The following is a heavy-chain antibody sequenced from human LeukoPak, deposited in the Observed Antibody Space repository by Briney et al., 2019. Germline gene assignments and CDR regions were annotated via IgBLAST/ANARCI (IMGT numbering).Heavy chain of an antibody. Sequence: GGSLRLSCAASGFTFSTYWMTWVRQAPGKGLEWVANIKQDGSEKYYEDSMKGRFTISRDNAKSSLYLQMKSLRAEDTAVYYCVRDVAYDFRNPYRYFQHWGQGTLVTVST. CDR2: IKQDGSEK. J-gene: IGHJ1*01. V-gene: IGHV3-7*01. CDR1: GFTFSTYW. CDR3: VRDVAYDFRNPYRYFQH. D-gene: IGHD3-3*01.